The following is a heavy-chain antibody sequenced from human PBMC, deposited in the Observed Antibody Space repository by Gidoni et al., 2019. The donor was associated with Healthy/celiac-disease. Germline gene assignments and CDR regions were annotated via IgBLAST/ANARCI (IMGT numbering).Heavy chain of an antibody. CDR3: AGVDYYDSTVDY. J-gene: IGHJ4*02. CDR1: GFTFSIYT. V-gene: IGHV3-21*01. D-gene: IGHD3-22*01. CDR2: ISSASSYI. Sequence: EVQLVESGGGLVKPGGSLRLSCAASGFTFSIYTMTWVRQAPGKGLEWVSSISSASSYIYYADSVKGRFTISRDNAKNSLFLQMNSLRAEDTAVYYCAGVDYYDSTVDYWGQGTLVTVSS.